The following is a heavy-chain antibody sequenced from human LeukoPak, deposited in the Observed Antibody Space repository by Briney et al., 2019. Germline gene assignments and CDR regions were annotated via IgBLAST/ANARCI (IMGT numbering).Heavy chain of an antibody. CDR2: IWYDGSNK. J-gene: IGHJ6*02. CDR1: GFTFSSYG. D-gene: IGHD2-21*02. Sequence: GGSLRLSCAASGFTFSSYGMHWVRQAPGKGLEWVAVIWYDGSNKYYADSVKGRFTISRDNSKNTLYLQMNSLRAEDTAVYYCARANPESRGGDCYSLYGYYGMDVWGQGTTVTVSS. CDR3: ARANPESRGGDCYSLYGYYGMDV. V-gene: IGHV3-33*01.